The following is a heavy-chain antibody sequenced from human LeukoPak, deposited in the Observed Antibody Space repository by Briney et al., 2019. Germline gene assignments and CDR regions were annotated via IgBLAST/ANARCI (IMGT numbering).Heavy chain of an antibody. J-gene: IGHJ4*02. Sequence: PGGSLRLSCAASGFMFSDFWMSWVRQAPGKGLEWVANIEQDGGEKYYVDSVEGRFTISRDNTKNSLYLQMNSLRAEDTAVYYCATRGGDSEVDYWGQGTLVTVSS. CDR3: ATRGGDSEVDY. CDR1: GFMFSDFW. D-gene: IGHD4-17*01. CDR2: IEQDGGEK. V-gene: IGHV3-7*01.